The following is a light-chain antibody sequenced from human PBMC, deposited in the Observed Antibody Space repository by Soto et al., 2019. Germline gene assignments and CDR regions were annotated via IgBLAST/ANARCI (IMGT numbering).Light chain of an antibody. Sequence: EIVLTQSPGTLSLSPGERATLSCRASQSVSSSYLAWYQQKPGQAPRLLIYGASSTDTGIPDRFSGSGSGIDFTLTISRLEPEEFAVYYCQHYGSLVLTFGGGTKVEIK. V-gene: IGKV3-20*01. CDR2: GAS. J-gene: IGKJ4*01. CDR1: QSVSSSY. CDR3: QHYGSLVLT.